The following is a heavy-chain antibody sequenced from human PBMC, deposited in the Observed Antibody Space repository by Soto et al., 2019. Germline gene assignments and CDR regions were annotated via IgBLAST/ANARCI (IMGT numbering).Heavy chain of an antibody. CDR2: INGNNGNT. CDR1: GYSFTGYA. V-gene: IGHV1-3*01. CDR3: ARDNQFLEGLLTSYFEL. Sequence: QVHLVQSGAEVRKPGASVKVSCKASGYSFTGYAMQWVRRAPGQGREWMGWINGNNGNTKYSQQFQGRGTFSRDTSANTAYMEVRSLRYEDTAVYYCARDNQFLEGLLTSYFELWGQGTLVTVSS. J-gene: IGHJ4*02. D-gene: IGHD3-3*01.